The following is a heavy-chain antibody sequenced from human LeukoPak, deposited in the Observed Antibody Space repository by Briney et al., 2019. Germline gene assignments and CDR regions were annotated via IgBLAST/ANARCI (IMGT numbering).Heavy chain of an antibody. J-gene: IGHJ4*02. V-gene: IGHV4-59*01. CDR2: IYYSGST. CDR3: ARGKKYYFDY. Sequence: NSSETLSLTCTVSGGSISSYYWSWIRKPPGKGLEWIGYIYYSGSTNYNPSLKSRVTISVDTSKNQFSLKLSSVTAADTAVYYCARGKKYYFDYWGQGTLVTVSS. CDR1: GGSISSYY.